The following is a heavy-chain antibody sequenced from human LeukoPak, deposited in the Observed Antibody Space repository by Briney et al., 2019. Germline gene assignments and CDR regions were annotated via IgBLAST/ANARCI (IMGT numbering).Heavy chain of an antibody. D-gene: IGHD3-9*01. J-gene: IGHJ4*02. V-gene: IGHV3-23*01. CDR1: GFTFSSYA. CDR2: ISGSGGAT. Sequence: GGSLRLSCAPSGFTFSSYAMTWVRQAPGKGPEWVSTISGSGGATYYADSVKGRFTISRDNSKNTLYLQMNSLRAEDTAVYYCAKFYDILTGYFDYWGQGTLVTVSS. CDR3: AKFYDILTGYFDY.